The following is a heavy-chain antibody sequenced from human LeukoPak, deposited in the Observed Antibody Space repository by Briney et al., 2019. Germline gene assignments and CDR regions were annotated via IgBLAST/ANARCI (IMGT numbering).Heavy chain of an antibody. CDR2: IYPNSGDT. Sequence: GASVKVSCKASGYTFSGYYMHWVRQAPGHGLEWMGWIYPNSGDTKYAQKFQGRVTVTRDTSISTAFMEVSRLTSDDTAVYYCARSGSDAFDIWGQGTMVTVSS. V-gene: IGHV1-2*02. CDR3: ARSGSDAFDI. D-gene: IGHD1-26*01. J-gene: IGHJ3*02. CDR1: GYTFSGYY.